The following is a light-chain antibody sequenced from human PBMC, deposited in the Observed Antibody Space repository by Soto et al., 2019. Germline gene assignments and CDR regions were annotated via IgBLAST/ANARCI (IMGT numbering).Light chain of an antibody. V-gene: IGKV1-5*03. J-gene: IGKJ1*01. CDR3: QHWS. Sequence: DIQMTQSPSTLSASVGDRVTITCRASQTINRWLAWYQQKPGEVPKLLIYKASVLESGVPSRFSGSGSGTECTLTISRLQPEDVATYCFQHWSLGQGTKVEI. CDR2: KAS. CDR1: QTINRW.